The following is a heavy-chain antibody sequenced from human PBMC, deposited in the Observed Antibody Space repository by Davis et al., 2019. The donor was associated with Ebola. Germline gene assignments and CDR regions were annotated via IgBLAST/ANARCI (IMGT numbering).Heavy chain of an antibody. CDR2: INHSGST. CDR1: GGSIISGGYY. V-gene: IGHV4-34*01. J-gene: IGHJ5*02. Sequence: MPSETLSLTCTVSGGSIISGGYYWSWIRQPPGKGLEWIGEINHSGSTNYNPSLKSRVTISVDTSKNQFSLKLSSVTAADTAVYYCARSYSSGWYWFDPWGQGTLVTVSS. CDR3: ARSYSSGWYWFDP. D-gene: IGHD6-19*01.